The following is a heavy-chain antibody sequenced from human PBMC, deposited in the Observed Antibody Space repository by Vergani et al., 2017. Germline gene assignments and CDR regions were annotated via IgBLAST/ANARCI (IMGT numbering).Heavy chain of an antibody. CDR1: GDSFRSNKW. J-gene: IGHJ3*02. D-gene: IGHD2-15*01. CDR2: ISHSGST. V-gene: IGHV4-4*03. CDR3: ARDPKSYCSGGSCFSVWGAFDI. Sequence: QVQLQESGPGLVKPPGTLSLTCAVSGDSFRSNKWWTWVRQSPGKTLEWIGEISHSGSTNYIPSLKGRVTLSLDTSKNQFSLRLSSVTAADTAVYYCARDPKSYCSGGSCFSVWGAFDIWGRGTTVTVSS.